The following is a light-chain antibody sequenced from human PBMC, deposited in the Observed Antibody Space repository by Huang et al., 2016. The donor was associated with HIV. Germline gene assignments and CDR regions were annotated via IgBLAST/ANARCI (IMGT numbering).Light chain of an antibody. CDR3: QQYYNTRT. V-gene: IGKV4-1*01. Sequence: IVMTQSPDSLAMSLGERATINCKSSQSLLYSSNNQNYLAWYQQKPGQPPKLLIYWASTRESGVPDRVSGSGSGTDFTLTISSLQAEDVAVYYCQQYYNTRTFGQGTKVEIK. CDR1: QSLLYSSNNQNY. J-gene: IGKJ1*01. CDR2: WAS.